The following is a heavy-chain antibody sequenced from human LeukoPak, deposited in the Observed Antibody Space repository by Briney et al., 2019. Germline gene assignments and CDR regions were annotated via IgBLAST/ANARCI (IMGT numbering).Heavy chain of an antibody. Sequence: GGSLRLSCATSGFIFSNYVMNWVRQAPGKGLEWVSAVSGNSDRIYYADSVKGRFTMSRDNAQNTLSLQMISLRADDTAVYYCAKGHGDYIPAEYLQHWGQGTLVTVCS. CDR2: VSGNSDRI. V-gene: IGHV3-23*01. D-gene: IGHD4-17*01. CDR1: GFIFSNYV. J-gene: IGHJ1*01. CDR3: AKGHGDYIPAEYLQH.